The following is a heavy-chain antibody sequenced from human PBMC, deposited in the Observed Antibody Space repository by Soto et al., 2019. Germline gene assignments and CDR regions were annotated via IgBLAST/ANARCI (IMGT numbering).Heavy chain of an antibody. CDR1: GFTFSSYG. J-gene: IGHJ6*02. V-gene: IGHV3-30*03. CDR2: ISYDGSNK. Sequence: QVQLVESGGGVVQPGRSLRLSCAASGFTFSSYGMHWVRQAPGKGLEWVAVISYDGSNKYYADSVKGRFTISRDNSKNTLYLQMNSLRAEDTAVYYCASWPSNYYDSSGYGADGYYYYGMDVWGQGTTVTVSS. D-gene: IGHD3-22*01. CDR3: ASWPSNYYDSSGYGADGYYYYGMDV.